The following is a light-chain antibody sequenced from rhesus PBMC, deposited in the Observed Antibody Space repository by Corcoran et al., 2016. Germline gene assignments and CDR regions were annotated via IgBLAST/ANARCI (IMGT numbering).Light chain of an antibody. CDR3: QQYSSRPYS. J-gene: IGKJ2*01. CDR2: KAS. Sequence: DIQMTQSPSSLSASVGDTVTITCRASQGISSWLAWYQKKPGKAPKNLIYKASSLQSGVPSRFSGSGSGTDFTLTISSLQSEDFATYYCQQYSSRPYSFGQGTKVEIK. CDR1: QGISSW. V-gene: IGKV1-22*01.